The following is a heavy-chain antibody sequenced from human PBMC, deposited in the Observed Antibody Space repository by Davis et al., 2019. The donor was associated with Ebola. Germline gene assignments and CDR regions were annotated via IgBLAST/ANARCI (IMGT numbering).Heavy chain of an antibody. D-gene: IGHD3-22*01. CDR2: ISSNSTNK. Sequence: GESLKISCAASGFTFSDYYMSWIRQAPGKGPEWVSYISSNSTNKKYADSVKGRFIISRDDAKNSLYLQMNGLRAEDTAVYYCAREAYYYDSTGYYYDIPDLFDYWGQGTLVTVSS. CDR3: AREAYYYDSTGYYYDIPDLFDY. CDR1: GFTFSDYY. V-gene: IGHV3-11*06. J-gene: IGHJ4*02.